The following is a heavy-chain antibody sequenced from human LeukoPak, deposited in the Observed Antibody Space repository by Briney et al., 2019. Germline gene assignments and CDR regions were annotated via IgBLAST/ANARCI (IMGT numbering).Heavy chain of an antibody. CDR1: GLTVSSNX. D-gene: IGHD6-25*01. Sequence: GGSLRLSCAASGLTVSSNXXXXXXXXXXXXXXWVSVIYSGGSTYYADSVKGRFTISRDNSKNTLYLQMNSLRAEDTAVYYCAREAGSDAFDIWGQGTMVTVSS. CDR3: AREAGSDAFDI. J-gene: IGHJ3*02. V-gene: IGHV3-66*01. CDR2: IYSGGST.